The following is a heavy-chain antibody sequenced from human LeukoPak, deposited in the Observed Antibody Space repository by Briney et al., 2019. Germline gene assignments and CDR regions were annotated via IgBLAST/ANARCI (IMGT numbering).Heavy chain of an antibody. V-gene: IGHV3-69-1*02. D-gene: IGHD6-13*01. CDR3: ARRYSSSWYSYDY. J-gene: IGHJ4*02. Sequence: PGGSLRLSCVASGFTFSNYGMNRVRQAPGKGLEWVSYINSGSTTYYADSVKGRFTLSRDNAKNSLYLQMNSLRAEDTAVYYCARRYSSSWYSYDYWGQGTLVTVSS. CDR2: INSGSTT. CDR1: GFTFSNYG.